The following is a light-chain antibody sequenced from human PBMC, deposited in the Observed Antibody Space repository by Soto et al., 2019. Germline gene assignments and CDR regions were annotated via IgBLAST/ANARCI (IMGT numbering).Light chain of an antibody. V-gene: IGLV2-8*01. J-gene: IGLJ7*01. CDR2: EVS. CDR3: SSYAGRVYAV. CDR1: SFDVGGYSY. Sequence: QSVLTQPPSASGSPGQSVTISCTGTSFDVGGYSYVSWYQQHPGKAPKLILFEVSKRPSGVPDRFSGSKSGNTASLTVSGLQAEDEADYYCSSYAGRVYAVFGGGTQLTVL.